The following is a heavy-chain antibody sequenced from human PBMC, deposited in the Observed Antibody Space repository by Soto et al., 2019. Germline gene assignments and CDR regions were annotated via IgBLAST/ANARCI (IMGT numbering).Heavy chain of an antibody. CDR3: ARKYYYGAGTLDX. J-gene: IGHJ4*02. D-gene: IGHD3-10*01. Sequence: PVEALKISCKGSGYTFTNYWIGWVRQMPGKGLELMVSIYTGDSETRYSPSFQGQVTMSADKSIRTAYLQWSSLKASDSAMYYCARKYYYGAGTLDXWGQGTLVTVSX. V-gene: IGHV5-51*01. CDR1: GYTFTNYW. CDR2: IYTGDSET.